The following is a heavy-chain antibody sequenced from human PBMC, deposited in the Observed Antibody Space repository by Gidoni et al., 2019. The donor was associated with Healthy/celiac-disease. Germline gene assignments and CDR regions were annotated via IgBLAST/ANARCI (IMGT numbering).Heavy chain of an antibody. V-gene: IGHV3-33*01. J-gene: IGHJ4*02. CDR2: IWYDGSNK. Sequence: QVQLVESGGGVVQPGRSLRLSCAASGFTFSSYGMHWVRQAPGKGLEWVAVIWYDGSNKYYADSVKGRFTISRDNSKNTLYLQMNSLRAEDTAVYYCARDIAARPVYSSSRDWGQGTLVTVSS. CDR3: ARDIAARPVYSSSRD. D-gene: IGHD6-6*01. CDR1: GFTFSSYG.